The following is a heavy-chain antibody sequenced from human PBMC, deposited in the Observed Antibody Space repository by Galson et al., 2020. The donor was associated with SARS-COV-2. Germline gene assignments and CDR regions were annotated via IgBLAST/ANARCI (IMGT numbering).Heavy chain of an antibody. CDR2: MYHDDSYT. CDR1: GYSFKDYW. D-gene: IGHD6-19*01. J-gene: IGHJ4*02. Sequence: GESLKISCKTSGYSFKDYWIGRVRQMPWKGLQWMGVMYHDDSYTKYNPSFEGQVTVSVDKSTSTAYLQWNSLKASDTAMYYCARHGASSGWYEGIDFWGQGTLVTVSS. CDR3: ARHGASSGWYEGIDF. V-gene: IGHV5-51*01.